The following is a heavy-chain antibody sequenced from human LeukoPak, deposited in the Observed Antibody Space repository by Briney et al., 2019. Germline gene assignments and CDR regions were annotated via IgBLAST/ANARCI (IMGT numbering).Heavy chain of an antibody. D-gene: IGHD3-10*01. V-gene: IGHV6-1*01. CDR1: GDSVSSNSAA. J-gene: IGHJ5*02. Sequence: SQTLSLTCAISGDSVSSNSAAWNWIRQSPSRGLEWLGRTYYRAKWYNDYEVSVKSRITINPDTSKNQFSLQLNSVTPEDTAAYYCAREPMVRGVRGFWFDPWGQGTLVTVSS. CDR3: AREPMVRGVRGFWFDP. CDR2: TYYRAKWYN.